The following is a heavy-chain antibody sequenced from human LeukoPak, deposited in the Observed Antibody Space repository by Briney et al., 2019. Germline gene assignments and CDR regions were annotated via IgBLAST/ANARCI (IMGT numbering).Heavy chain of an antibody. CDR2: ISSSGSTI. D-gene: IGHD5-18*01. V-gene: IGHV3-11*01. J-gene: IGHJ6*03. CDR3: ARYSYGITYYYYYMDV. Sequence: GGSLRLSCAASGFTFSDYYMSWIRQAPGKGLEWVSYISSSGSTIYYADSVKGRFTISRDNAKNSLYLQMNSLRAEDTALYYCARYSYGITYYYYYMDVWGKGTTVTVSS. CDR1: GFTFSDYY.